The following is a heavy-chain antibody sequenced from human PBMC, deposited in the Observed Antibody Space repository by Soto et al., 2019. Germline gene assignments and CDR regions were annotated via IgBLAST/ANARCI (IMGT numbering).Heavy chain of an antibody. CDR3: ARDRVQMVDGLDV. CDR2: IWYDGINK. V-gene: IGHV3-33*01. D-gene: IGHD2-15*01. J-gene: IGHJ6*02. Sequence: QVQLVESGGGVVQPGRSLRLSCAASGFTFSNNGMHWVRQAPGKGLAWVAVIWYDGINKYYADSVKVRFIISRDNSKNTVYLQMNSLRAEDTAVYYCARDRVQMVDGLDVWGQGTTVTVSS. CDR1: GFTFSNNG.